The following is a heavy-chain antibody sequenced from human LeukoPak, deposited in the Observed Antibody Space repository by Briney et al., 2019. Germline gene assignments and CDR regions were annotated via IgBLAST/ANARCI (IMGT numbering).Heavy chain of an antibody. CDR2: INPNSGGT. D-gene: IGHD1-26*01. CDR1: GYTFTTYE. CDR3: ARVGASYYFDY. J-gene: IGHJ4*02. Sequence: ASVKVSCKASGYTFTTYEINWVRQAPGQGLEWMGWINPNSGGTNYAQKFQGRVTMTRDTSISTAYVELSRLRSDDTAVYYCARVGASYYFDYWGQGTLVTVSS. V-gene: IGHV1-2*02.